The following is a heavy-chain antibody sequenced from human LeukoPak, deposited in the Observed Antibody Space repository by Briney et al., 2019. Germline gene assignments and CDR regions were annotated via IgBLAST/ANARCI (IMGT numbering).Heavy chain of an antibody. CDR1: GGSFSGYY. CDR3: ARGRYDFWSGYRYFDY. V-gene: IGHV4-34*01. CDR2: INHSGST. D-gene: IGHD3-3*01. J-gene: IGHJ4*02. Sequence: SETLSLTCAVYGGSFSGYYWSWIRQPPGKGLEWIGEINHSGSTNYNPSLKSRVTISLDTSKNQFSLKLSSVTAADTAVYYCARGRYDFWSGYRYFDYWGQGTLVTVSS.